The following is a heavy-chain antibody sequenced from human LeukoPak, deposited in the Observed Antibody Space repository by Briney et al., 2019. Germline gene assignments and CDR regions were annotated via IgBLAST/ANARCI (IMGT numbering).Heavy chain of an antibody. V-gene: IGHV1-2*02. CDR2: INPNSGGT. D-gene: IGHD5-18*01. J-gene: IGHJ4*02. Sequence: GASVKVSCKASGYTFTSYAMNWVRQAPGQGLEWMGWINPNSGGTNYAQKFQGRVTMTRDTSISTAYMELSRLRSDDTAVYYCARGRGYSYGQYWGQGTLVTVSS. CDR1: GYTFTSYA. CDR3: ARGRGYSYGQY.